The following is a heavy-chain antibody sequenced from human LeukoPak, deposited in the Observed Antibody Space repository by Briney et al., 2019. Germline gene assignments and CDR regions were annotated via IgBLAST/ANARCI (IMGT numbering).Heavy chain of an antibody. CDR1: GGSFSGYY. J-gene: IGHJ6*02. V-gene: IGHV4-34*01. Sequence: SETPSLTCAVYGGSFSGYYWSWIRQPPGKGLEWIGEINHSGSTNYNPSLKSRVTISVDTSKNQFSLKLSSVTAADTAVYYCARSHPAYYGMDVWGQGTTVTVSS. CDR2: INHSGST. CDR3: ARSHPAYYGMDV.